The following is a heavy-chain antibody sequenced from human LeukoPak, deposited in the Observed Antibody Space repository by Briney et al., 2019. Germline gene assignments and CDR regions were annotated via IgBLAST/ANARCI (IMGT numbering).Heavy chain of an antibody. Sequence: SGAVLVKPTGTRTLTCTVSGFSLSNGRMGVSWIRQPPGKSLEWLGHIFSNDEEFYSTSLKSRIAISKDTSKSPEVLTMTNMDSLDAATYYCSRIRLCSGGSCNGAFDIWGQGTMATVSA. J-gene: IGHJ3*02. CDR2: IFSNDEE. CDR3: SRIRLCSGGSCNGAFDI. V-gene: IGHV2-26*01. D-gene: IGHD2-15*01. CDR1: GFSLSNGRMG.